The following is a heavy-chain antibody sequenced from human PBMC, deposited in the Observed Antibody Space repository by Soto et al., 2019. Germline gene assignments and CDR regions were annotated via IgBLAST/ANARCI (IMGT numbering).Heavy chain of an antibody. J-gene: IGHJ4*02. CDR1: GYTFKSYQ. D-gene: IGHD4-17*01. V-gene: IGHV1-3*04. CDR2: INISNGHT. Sequence: ASVKVSCKASGYTFKSYQIYWVRQAPGQRLECMGWINISNGHTECSQNSQGRVTMTRDTSASTAYMELSSLRSEDTAVYYCARDTDLTLVTTLDYWGQGTPVTVSS. CDR3: ARDTDLTLVTTLDY.